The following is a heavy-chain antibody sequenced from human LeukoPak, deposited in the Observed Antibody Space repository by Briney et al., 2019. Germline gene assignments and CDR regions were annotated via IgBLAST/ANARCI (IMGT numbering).Heavy chain of an antibody. CDR3: ARVRLVRSYYYYYYHMDV. J-gene: IGHJ6*03. V-gene: IGHV4-4*07. CDR2: IYTSGST. Sequence: PSETLSLTCTVSGGSISSYYWSWIRQPAGKGLEWIGRIYTSGSTNYNPSLKSRVTMSVDTSKNQFSLKLSSVTAADTAVYYCARVRLVRSYYYYYYHMDVWGKGTTVTVSS. CDR1: GGSISSYY. D-gene: IGHD6-19*01.